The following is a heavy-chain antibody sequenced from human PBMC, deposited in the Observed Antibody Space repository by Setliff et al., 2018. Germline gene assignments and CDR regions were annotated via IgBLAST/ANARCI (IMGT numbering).Heavy chain of an antibody. D-gene: IGHD3-22*01. CDR2: IIPILGIA. J-gene: IGHJ6*03. CDR1: GGTFSSYA. V-gene: IGHV1-69*10. Sequence: ASVKVSCKASGGTFSSYAISWVRQAPGQGLEWMGGIIPILGIANYAQKFQGRVTITTDESTSTAYMELSSLRSEDTAMYYCAREGVDSRSSTDYRYYMDVWGKGTTVTVSS. CDR3: AREGVDSRSSTDYRYYMDV.